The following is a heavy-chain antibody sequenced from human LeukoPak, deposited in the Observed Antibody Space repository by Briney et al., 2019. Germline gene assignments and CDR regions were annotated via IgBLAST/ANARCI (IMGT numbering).Heavy chain of an antibody. CDR3: ARGGSGTYYSFDY. D-gene: IGHD1-26*01. CDR1: GFTFNTYS. CDR2: ISSSSATI. J-gene: IGHJ4*02. V-gene: IGHV3-48*01. Sequence: GGSLRLSCVASGFTFNTYSMNWFRQAPGKGLEWISYISSSSATIYYADSVKGRFTVSRDNSKNTLYLQMSSLRAEDTPVYYCARGGSGTYYSFDYWGQGTLVTVSS.